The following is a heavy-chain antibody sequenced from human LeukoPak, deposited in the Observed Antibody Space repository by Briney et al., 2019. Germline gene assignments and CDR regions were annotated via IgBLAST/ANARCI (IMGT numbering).Heavy chain of an antibody. J-gene: IGHJ3*02. D-gene: IGHD3-22*01. CDR1: GFTFSDYY. CDR2: ISSSGSTI. CDR3: ARELHYYDSSGYYFITGAFDI. Sequence: NPGGSLRLSCAASGFTFSDYYMSWIRQAPGKGLEGVSYISSSGSTIYYADSVKGRFTISRDNAKNSLYLQMNSLRAEDTAVYCCARELHYYDSSGYYFITGAFDIWGQGTMVTVSS. V-gene: IGHV3-11*01.